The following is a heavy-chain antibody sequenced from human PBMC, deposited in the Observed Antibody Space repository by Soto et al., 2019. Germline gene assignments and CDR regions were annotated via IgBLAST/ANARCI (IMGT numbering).Heavy chain of an antibody. CDR3: ARDAMSMVRGTNNWFDP. V-gene: IGHV3-33*01. Sequence: PGWSMRLSCAASGFTFRDHAMHWVRQAPGKGREWLAIIWNDGSNKFYAGSVQGRFTISRDNSKNTVYLQMNTLSAEDTAVYYCARDAMSMVRGTNNWFDPWGPGALVTVSS. J-gene: IGHJ5*02. CDR1: GFTFRDHA. CDR2: IWNDGSNK. D-gene: IGHD3-10*01.